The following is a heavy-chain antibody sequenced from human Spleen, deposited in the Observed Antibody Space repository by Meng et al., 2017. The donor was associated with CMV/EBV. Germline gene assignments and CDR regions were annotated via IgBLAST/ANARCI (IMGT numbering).Heavy chain of an antibody. Sequence: SGGSISSGGYSWSWIRHHPGKGLEWIGYIYYSGSTYYNPSLKSRVTISVDTSKNQFSLKLSSVTAADTAVYYCARTPGAGAHGWFDPWGQGTLVTVSS. CDR2: IYYSGST. J-gene: IGHJ5*02. V-gene: IGHV4-31*02. CDR3: ARTPGAGAHGWFDP. D-gene: IGHD6-19*01. CDR1: GGSISSGGYS.